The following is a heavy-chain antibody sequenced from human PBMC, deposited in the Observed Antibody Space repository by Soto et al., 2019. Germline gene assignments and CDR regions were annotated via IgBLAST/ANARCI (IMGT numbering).Heavy chain of an antibody. D-gene: IGHD3-10*01. Sequence: QVQLVQSGAEVKKPGAPVKVSCKASGYTFTSYGISWVRQAPEQGLEWMGWISAYNGNTNYAQKLQGRVTMTRDTSTSTAYMELRSLRSDDTAVYYCARGVYGSGSYPNGYYFDYWGQGTLVTVSS. V-gene: IGHV1-18*01. CDR2: ISAYNGNT. CDR3: ARGVYGSGSYPNGYYFDY. J-gene: IGHJ4*02. CDR1: GYTFTSYG.